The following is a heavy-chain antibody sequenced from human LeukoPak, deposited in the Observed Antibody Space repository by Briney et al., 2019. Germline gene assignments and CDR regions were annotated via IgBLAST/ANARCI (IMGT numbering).Heavy chain of an antibody. CDR2: IGSSSSYI. CDR1: GFTFSSYS. V-gene: IGHV3-21*01. D-gene: IGHD3-9*01. Sequence: GGSLRLSCAASGFTFSSYSMNWVRQAPGKGLEWVSSIGSSSSYIYYADSVKGRFTISRDNAKNSLYLQMNSLRAEDTAVYYCAASTLRYFDWLPDWGQGTLVTVSS. J-gene: IGHJ4*02. CDR3: AASTLRYFDWLPD.